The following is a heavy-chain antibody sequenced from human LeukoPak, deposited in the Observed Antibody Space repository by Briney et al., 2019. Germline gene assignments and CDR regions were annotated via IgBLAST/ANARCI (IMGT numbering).Heavy chain of an antibody. CDR3: AKDDPGYYDSSGPFDY. D-gene: IGHD3-22*01. CDR1: GFTFSGHA. J-gene: IGHJ4*02. V-gene: IGHV3-30-3*02. CDR2: ISYDGSNK. Sequence: PGGSLRLSCAASGFTFSGHAMHWVRQAPGKGLEWVAVISYDGSNKYYADSVKGRFTISRDNSKNTLYLQMNSLRAEDTAVYYCAKDDPGYYDSSGPFDYWGQGTLVTVSS.